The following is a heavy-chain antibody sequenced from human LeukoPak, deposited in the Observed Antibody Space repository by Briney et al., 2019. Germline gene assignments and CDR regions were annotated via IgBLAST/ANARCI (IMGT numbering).Heavy chain of an antibody. Sequence: PSETLSLTCAVYGGSFSGYYWSWIRQPPGKGLEWTGEINHSGSTNYNPSLKSRVTISVDTSKNQFSLKLSSVTAADTAVYYCARGGASSGWWSNNNWFDPWGQGTLVTVSS. CDR2: INHSGST. D-gene: IGHD6-19*01. CDR3: ARGGASSGWWSNNNWFDP. V-gene: IGHV4-34*01. CDR1: GGSFSGYY. J-gene: IGHJ5*02.